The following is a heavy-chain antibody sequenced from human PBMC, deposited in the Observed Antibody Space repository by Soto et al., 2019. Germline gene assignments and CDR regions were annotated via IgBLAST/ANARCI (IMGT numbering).Heavy chain of an antibody. CDR3: ARVARGAWVVFGS. CDR1: GFTFSSYW. J-gene: IGHJ4*02. V-gene: IGHV3-74*01. CDR2: INYDGSTT. D-gene: IGHD2-15*01. Sequence: EVQLVESGGGLVQPGESLRLSCAASGFTFSSYWMHWVRQAPGKGLVWVSRINYDGSTTGYADAVKGRFTITRDNAKDTVYLEMNCLTAEDTAVYYCARVARGAWVVFGSWGQGTLVTVSS.